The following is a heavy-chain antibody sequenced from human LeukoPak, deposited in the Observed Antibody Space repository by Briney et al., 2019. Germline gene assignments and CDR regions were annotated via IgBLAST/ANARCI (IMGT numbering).Heavy chain of an antibody. CDR2: ISPNTGDT. Sequence: ASVKVSCKASGYTFTAYYIHWVRQAPGQGLEWMGRISPNTGDTTYAQKFQGRVTMTRDTSISTAYMELSRLRSDDTAVYYCASGRTYYYDSSGYYYDWFDPWGQGTLVTVSS. CDR3: ASGRTYYYDSSGYYYDWFDP. V-gene: IGHV1-2*02. D-gene: IGHD3-22*01. J-gene: IGHJ5*02. CDR1: GYTFTAYY.